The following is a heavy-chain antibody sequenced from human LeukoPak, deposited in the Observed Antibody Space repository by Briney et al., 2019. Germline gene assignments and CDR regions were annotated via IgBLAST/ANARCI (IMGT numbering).Heavy chain of an antibody. CDR2: LVYDERS. D-gene: IGHD6-19*01. J-gene: IGHJ4*02. CDR3: ARDLSAAFGF. Sequence: GGSLRLSCAPSGFPFSSYGMHWVRQAPGKGLEWVARLVYDERSDYADSVKGRFSISRDNSKNTLFLDMSDLRVEDTAVYYCARDLSAAFGFWGQGVLVTVSS. CDR1: GFPFSSYG. V-gene: IGHV3-33*01.